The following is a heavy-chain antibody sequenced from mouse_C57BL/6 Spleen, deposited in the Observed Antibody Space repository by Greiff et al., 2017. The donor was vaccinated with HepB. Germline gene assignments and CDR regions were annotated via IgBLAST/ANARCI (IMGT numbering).Heavy chain of an antibody. V-gene: IGHV5-17*01. Sequence: EVQVVESGGGLVKPGGSLKLSCAASGFTFSDYGMHWVRQAPEKGLEWVAYISSGSSTIYYADTVKGRFTISRDNAKNTLFLQMTSLRSEDTAMYYCARPLGHYYAMDYWGQGTSVTVSS. CDR2: ISSGSSTI. J-gene: IGHJ4*01. D-gene: IGHD4-1*01. CDR3: ARPLGHYYAMDY. CDR1: GFTFSDYG.